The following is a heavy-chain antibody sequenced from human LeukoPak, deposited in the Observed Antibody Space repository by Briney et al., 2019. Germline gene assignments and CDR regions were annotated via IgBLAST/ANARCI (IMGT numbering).Heavy chain of an antibody. CDR3: ARGVIIRGRLDP. J-gene: IGHJ5*02. D-gene: IGHD3-16*02. CDR2: IKQDGSEK. V-gene: IGHV3-7*01. CDR1: GFIFSNHW. Sequence: GGSLRLSCAASGFIFSNHWMSWVRQAPGKGLEWVANIKQDGSEKYYVDSVKGRFTISRDNAKNSLYLQMSSLRAEDTAVYYCARGVIIRGRLDPWGQGTLVTVSS.